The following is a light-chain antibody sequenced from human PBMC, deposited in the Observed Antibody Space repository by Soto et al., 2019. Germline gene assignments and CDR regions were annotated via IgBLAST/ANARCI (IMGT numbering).Light chain of an antibody. CDR2: KAS. Sequence: DIQMTQSPSTLSASVGDRVTITCRASQSISSRLAWYQQKLGEAPKLLIYKASSLESGVPSRFSGSEFGTEFTLTISSLQPDDFATYYCQQYNNYWTFGQGTKVEIK. V-gene: IGKV1-5*03. CDR3: QQYNNYWT. J-gene: IGKJ1*01. CDR1: QSISSR.